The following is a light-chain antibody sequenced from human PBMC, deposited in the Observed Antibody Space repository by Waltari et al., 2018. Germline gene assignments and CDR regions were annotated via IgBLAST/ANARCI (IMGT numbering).Light chain of an antibody. CDR1: QSVNANS. V-gene: IGKV3-20*01. Sequence: EIVLTQSPGTLSLSLVEGASLSCRASQSVNANSLAWYQQKPDQAPRLLIYGASTRATGIPDRFSGSGSGTDFTLTITRLEPEDFAVYFCHQYGNSPRTFGPGTKLDIK. J-gene: IGKJ3*01. CDR3: HQYGNSPRT. CDR2: GAS.